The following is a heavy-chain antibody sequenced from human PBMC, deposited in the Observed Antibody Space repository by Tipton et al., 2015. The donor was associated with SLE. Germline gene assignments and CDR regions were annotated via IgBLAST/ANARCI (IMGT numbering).Heavy chain of an antibody. CDR2: INSLGST. CDR1: GGSFSAYY. V-gene: IGHV4-34*04. Sequence: TLSLTCAVSGGSFSAYYCSWIRQPPGKGLEWIGEINSLGSTNNNPSLKSRAPISVDTSKNQFSLKMTSVTAADTAVYYCARTPRGYSVGYYYCMDVWGEGTTVTVSS. J-gene: IGHJ6*03. CDR3: ARTPRGYSVGYYYCMDV. D-gene: IGHD5/OR15-5a*01.